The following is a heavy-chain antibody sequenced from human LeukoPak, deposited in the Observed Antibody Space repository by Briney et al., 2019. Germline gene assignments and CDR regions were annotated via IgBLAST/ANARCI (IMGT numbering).Heavy chain of an antibody. D-gene: IGHD1-26*01. CDR1: GGSISSYY. CDR2: IYYSGST. Sequence: SDTLSLTCTVSGGSISSYYWGWIRQPPGKGLEWIRTIYYSGSTYYNPSLKSRVTISVDTSKNQFSLKLSSVTAADTAVYYCARQGSGNYLSPVNYWGQGTLVTVSS. J-gene: IGHJ4*02. CDR3: ARQGSGNYLSPVNY. V-gene: IGHV4-39*01.